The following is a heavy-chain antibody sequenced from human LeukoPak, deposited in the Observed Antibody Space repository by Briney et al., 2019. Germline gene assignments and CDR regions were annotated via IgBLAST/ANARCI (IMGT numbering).Heavy chain of an antibody. V-gene: IGHV3-21*01. CDR1: GGTFSSYS. CDR3: ARTGTWGMDV. Sequence: SCKASGGTFSSYSMNWVRQAPGKGLEWVSSISSSSSYIYYADSVKGRFTISRDNAKNSLYLQMNSLRAEDTAVYYCARTGTWGMDVWGQGTTVTVSS. D-gene: IGHD1/OR15-1a*01. J-gene: IGHJ6*02. CDR2: ISSSSSYI.